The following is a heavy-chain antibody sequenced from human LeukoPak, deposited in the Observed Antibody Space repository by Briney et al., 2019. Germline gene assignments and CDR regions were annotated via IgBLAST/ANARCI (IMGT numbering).Heavy chain of an antibody. V-gene: IGHV3-23*01. Sequence: PGGSLRLSCAASGFTFSSHAMTWVRQGTGKGLEWVSAISGSGGSTYYADSVKGRFTISRDNSKNTQYLQMNSLSAEDTAVYYCARDRGGIGYYMDVWGKGTTVTVSS. CDR1: GFTFSSHA. J-gene: IGHJ6*03. CDR2: ISGSGGST. CDR3: ARDRGGIGYYMDV. D-gene: IGHD3-16*02.